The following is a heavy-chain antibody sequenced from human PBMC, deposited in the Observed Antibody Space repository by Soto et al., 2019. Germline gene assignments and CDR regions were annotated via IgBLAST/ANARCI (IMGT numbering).Heavy chain of an antibody. D-gene: IGHD3-9*01. CDR2: ISGSGGST. CDR1: GFTFSSYA. Sequence: GESLKISCAASGFTFSSYAMSWVRQAPGKGLEWVSAISGSGGSTYYADSVKGRFTISRDNSKNTLYLQMNSLRAEDTAVYYCAKLPGYFDWLLSYYYYYMDVWGKGTTVTVSS. J-gene: IGHJ6*03. CDR3: AKLPGYFDWLLSYYYYYMDV. V-gene: IGHV3-23*01.